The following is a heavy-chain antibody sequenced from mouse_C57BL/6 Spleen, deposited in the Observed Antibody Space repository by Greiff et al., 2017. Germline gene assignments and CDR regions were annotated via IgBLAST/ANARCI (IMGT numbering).Heavy chain of an antibody. V-gene: IGHV2-6-1*01. Sequence: VKVVESGPGLVAPSQSLSITCTVSGFSLTSYGVHWVRQPPGKGLEWLVVIWSDGSTTYNSALKSRLSISKDNSKSQVFLKMNSLQTDDTAMYYCARQVYDGYYDYAMDYWGQGTSVTVSS. CDR1: GFSLTSYG. J-gene: IGHJ4*01. CDR3: ARQVYDGYYDYAMDY. CDR2: IWSDGST. D-gene: IGHD2-3*01.